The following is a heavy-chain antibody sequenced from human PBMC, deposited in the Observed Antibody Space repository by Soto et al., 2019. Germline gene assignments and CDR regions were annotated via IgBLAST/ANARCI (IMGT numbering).Heavy chain of an antibody. CDR3: VRVNEGVYYDSSGYYDF. D-gene: IGHD3-22*01. V-gene: IGHV1-18*03. CDR2: ISTYSGNT. Sequence: ASVKVSCKASGYRFSSYGICWVRQAPGQGLQWMGWISTYSGNTNFAQDFRDRLTMTTDTSTNTAYMELRSLRSDDMAVYYSVRVNEGVYYDSSGYYDFWGQGTLVTVSS. J-gene: IGHJ4*02. CDR1: GYRFSSYG.